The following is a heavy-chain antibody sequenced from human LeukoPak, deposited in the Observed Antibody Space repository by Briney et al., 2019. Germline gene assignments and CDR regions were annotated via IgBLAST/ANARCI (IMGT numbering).Heavy chain of an antibody. D-gene: IGHD1-26*01. CDR1: GFTFSSYS. Sequence: GGSLRLSCAASGFTFSSYSMNWVRQAPGKGLEWVSSISSSSSYIYYADSVKGRFTISRDNSKNTVSLQMNSLRGEDSAVYYCATGASYGFQIWGQGTMVTVSS. J-gene: IGHJ3*02. CDR2: ISSSSSYI. V-gene: IGHV3-21*01. CDR3: ATGASYGFQI.